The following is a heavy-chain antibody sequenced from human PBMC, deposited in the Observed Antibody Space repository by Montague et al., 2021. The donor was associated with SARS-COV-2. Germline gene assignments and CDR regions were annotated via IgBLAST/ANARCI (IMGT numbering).Heavy chain of an antibody. V-gene: IGHV3-7*01. J-gene: IGHJ4*02. Sequence: SLSLSCSASGFTFGSYWMSWVRQAPGKGLEWVANIKQDESEKSYVDSVKGRFTISRDNAKNSLYLQMHSLRAKDTAVYYCATDQNWAFDCWGQGALVTVSS. CDR1: GFTFGSYW. CDR2: IKQDESEK. D-gene: IGHD7-27*01. CDR3: ATDQNWAFDC.